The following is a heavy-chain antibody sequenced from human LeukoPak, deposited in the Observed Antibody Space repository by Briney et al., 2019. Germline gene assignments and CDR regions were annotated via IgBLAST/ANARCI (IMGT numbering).Heavy chain of an antibody. V-gene: IGHV3-48*01. CDR2: ISSSSSTI. Sequence: GGSLRLSCAASGFTFSSYSMNWVRQAPGKGLEWVSYISSSSSTIYYADSVRGRFTISRDNAKNTLFLQMTSLRAADTAVYYCARRLAYWGQGTRVTVSS. J-gene: IGHJ4*02. CDR3: ARRLAY. CDR1: GFTFSSYS.